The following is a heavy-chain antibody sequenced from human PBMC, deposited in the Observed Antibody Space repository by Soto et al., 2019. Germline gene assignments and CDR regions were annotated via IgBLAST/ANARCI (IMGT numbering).Heavy chain of an antibody. V-gene: IGHV3-21*01. CDR2: ISSRSSYI. D-gene: IGHD7-27*01. CDR3: AREGNWGAVY. CDR1: GCNFSSYS. J-gene: IGHJ4*02. Sequence: EVQLVESGGGLVKPGGSLRLSCEASGCNFSSYSMNWVRQSPGKGLEWVSSISSRSSYIYYADSVKGRFTISRDNAKNSLYLQMNSRRAEDTAVYYCAREGNWGAVYWGQGTLVTVSS.